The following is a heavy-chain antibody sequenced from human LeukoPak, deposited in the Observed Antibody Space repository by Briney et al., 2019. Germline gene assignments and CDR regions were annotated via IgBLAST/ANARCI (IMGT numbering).Heavy chain of an antibody. CDR2: ISGSGGST. CDR3: AKGEGPLGYCDITSCYEGFGY. J-gene: IGHJ4*02. CDR1: GFTFSSYA. V-gene: IGHV3-23*01. Sequence: QPGGSLRLSCAASGFTFSSYAMSWVRQAPGKGLEWVSAISGSGGSTYYADSVKGRFTISRDNSKNTLYLQMNSLRAEDTAVYYCAKGEGPLGYCDITSCYEGFGYWGQGTLVTVSS. D-gene: IGHD2-2*01.